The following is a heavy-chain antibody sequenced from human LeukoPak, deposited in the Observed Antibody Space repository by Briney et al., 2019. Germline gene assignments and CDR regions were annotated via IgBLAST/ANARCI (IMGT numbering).Heavy chain of an antibody. V-gene: IGHV3-74*01. D-gene: IGHD3-3*01. CDR2: INSDGSST. Sequence: GGSLRLSCAASGFTFSDHYMHWVRQAPGKGLVWVSRINSDGSSTSYADSVKGRFTISRDNAKNTLYLQMNSLRAEDTAVYYCARAGVNGDYFDYWGQGTLVTVSS. CDR1: GFTFSDHY. CDR3: ARAGVNGDYFDY. J-gene: IGHJ4*02.